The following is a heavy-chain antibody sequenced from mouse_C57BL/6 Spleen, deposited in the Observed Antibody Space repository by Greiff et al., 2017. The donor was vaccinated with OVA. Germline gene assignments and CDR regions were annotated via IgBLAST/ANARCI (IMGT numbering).Heavy chain of an antibody. J-gene: IGHJ1*03. D-gene: IGHD1-1*02. Sequence: EVMLVESGPGLAKPSQTLSLTCSVTGYSITSDYWNWIRKFPGNKLEYMGYISYSGSTYYNPSLKSRISITRDTSKNQYYLQLNSVTTEDTATYYCARSEGGSYWYFDVWGTGTTVTVSS. CDR2: ISYSGST. CDR3: ARSEGGSYWYFDV. CDR1: GYSITSDY. V-gene: IGHV3-8*01.